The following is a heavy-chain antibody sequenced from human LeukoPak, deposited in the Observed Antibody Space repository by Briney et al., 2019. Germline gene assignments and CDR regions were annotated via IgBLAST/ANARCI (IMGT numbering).Heavy chain of an antibody. V-gene: IGHV3-20*04. CDR2: INWNGGST. CDR3: ARGPSGYHNT. CDR1: GFTLDDYG. D-gene: IGHD5-12*01. J-gene: IGHJ4*02. Sequence: PGGSLRLSCAASGFTLDDYGMSWVRQAPGKGLEWVSGINWNGGSTGYVDSVKGRFTISRDNSKNTLYLQMNSLRAEDTAVYYCARGPSGYHNTGGQGTLVTVSS.